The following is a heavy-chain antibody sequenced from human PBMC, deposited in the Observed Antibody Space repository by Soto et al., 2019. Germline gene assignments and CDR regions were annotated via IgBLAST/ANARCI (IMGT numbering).Heavy chain of an antibody. J-gene: IGHJ5*02. CDR3: ARLYGTSRVGTLFDP. CDR2: ISAGSDAI. Sequence: VQLVESGGGLVQPGGSLRLSCEASGFMFSIYTLNWVRQAPGKGLEWISYISAGSDAIHYADSVKGRFTVSRDNAKNSLYLQMNSLRDDYTAVYFCARLYGTSRVGTLFDPWGQGTLVTVSS. D-gene: IGHD1-26*01. CDR1: GFMFSIYT. V-gene: IGHV3-48*02.